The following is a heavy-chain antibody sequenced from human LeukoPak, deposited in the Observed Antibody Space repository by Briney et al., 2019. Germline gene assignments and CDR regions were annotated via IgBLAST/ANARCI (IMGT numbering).Heavy chain of an antibody. J-gene: IGHJ3*02. V-gene: IGHV3-74*01. D-gene: IGHD6-19*01. CDR3: ARVEVAGPRAFDI. CDR2: INSDGSST. CDR1: GFTFSSYW. Sequence: HSGGSLRLSCAASGFTFSSYWMHWVRQAPGKGLVWVSRINSDGSSTSYADSVKGRFTISRDNAKNTLYLQMNSLRAEDTAVYYCARVEVAGPRAFDIWGQGTMVTVSS.